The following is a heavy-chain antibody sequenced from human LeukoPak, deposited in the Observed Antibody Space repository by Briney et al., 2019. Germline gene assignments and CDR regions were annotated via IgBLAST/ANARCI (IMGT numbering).Heavy chain of an antibody. D-gene: IGHD1-26*01. CDR1: GFTFSAYS. Sequence: GGSLRLSCAASGFTFSAYSMNWVRQAPGKGLEWVSYISGSSSTIRYADSVKGRFTISRDNAKNSLYLQMNSLRAEDTAVYYCARGKVGATGDYWGQGTLVTVSS. V-gene: IGHV3-48*01. CDR2: ISGSSSTI. J-gene: IGHJ4*02. CDR3: ARGKVGATGDY.